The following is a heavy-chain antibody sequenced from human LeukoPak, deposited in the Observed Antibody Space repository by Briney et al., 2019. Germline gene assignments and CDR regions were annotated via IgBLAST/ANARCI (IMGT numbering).Heavy chain of an antibody. D-gene: IGHD3-16*02. CDR3: ATQFKNYDYVWGSYRYYDY. Sequence: SVKVSCKASGGTFSSYAISWVRQAPGQGLEWMGGIIPIFGTANYAQKFQGRVTITTDESTSTAYMELSSLRSEDTAVYYCATQFKNYDYVWGSYRYYDYWGQGTLVTVSS. CDR2: IIPIFGTA. CDR1: GGTFSSYA. J-gene: IGHJ4*02. V-gene: IGHV1-69*05.